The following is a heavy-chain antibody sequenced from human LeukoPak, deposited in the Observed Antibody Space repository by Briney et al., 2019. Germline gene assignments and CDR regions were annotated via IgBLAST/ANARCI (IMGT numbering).Heavy chain of an antibody. Sequence: SETLSLTCTVSGGSISSYYWSWIRQPPGKGLEWIGEINHSGSTNYNPSLKSRVTISVDTSKNQFSLKLSSVTAADTAVYYCAGSRLYYFDYWGQGTLVTVSS. CDR1: GGSISSYY. J-gene: IGHJ4*02. CDR3: AGSRLYYFDY. V-gene: IGHV4-34*01. CDR2: INHSGST. D-gene: IGHD5/OR15-5a*01.